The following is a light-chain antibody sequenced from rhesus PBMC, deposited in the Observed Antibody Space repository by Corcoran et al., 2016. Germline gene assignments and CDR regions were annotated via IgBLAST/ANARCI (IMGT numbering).Light chain of an antibody. V-gene: IGKV1-43*01. CDR3: LQCNSNPWT. CDR2: DAS. J-gene: IGKJ1*01. Sequence: DIQMTQSPSSLSASAGDRVTITCRASQGISTYLNWYQQKPGKAPKRLIYDASRLESGVPSRFSDSGSGTEFTLTISSLQPEDFATYYCLQCNSNPWTFGQGTKVEIK. CDR1: QGISTY.